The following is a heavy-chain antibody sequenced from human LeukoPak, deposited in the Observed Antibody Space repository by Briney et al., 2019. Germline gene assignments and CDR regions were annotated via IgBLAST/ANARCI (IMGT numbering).Heavy chain of an antibody. J-gene: IGHJ3*02. D-gene: IGHD2-15*01. CDR1: SGSFSGYY. Sequence: SETLSLTCAVYSGSFSGYYWSWIRQPPGRGLEWIGEINHSGSTNYNPSLKSRVTISVDTSKNQFSLKLSSVTAADTAVYYCARVGPRRGPSRSYCSGGSCPPYDAFDIWGQGTMVTVSS. CDR2: INHSGST. V-gene: IGHV4-34*01. CDR3: ARVGPRRGPSRSYCSGGSCPPYDAFDI.